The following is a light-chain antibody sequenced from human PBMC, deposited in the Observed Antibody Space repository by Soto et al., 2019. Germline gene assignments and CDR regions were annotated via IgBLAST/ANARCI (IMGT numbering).Light chain of an antibody. J-gene: IGKJ4*01. V-gene: IGKV1-39*01. Sequence: DIQMTQSPSSLSASEGDRVTLTCRASQSISRYLNWYQQKPGRAPKLLMYGASNLQNGVPSRFSGSGSGPDFNLTISNLQPEDFATYYCQQSYGTSRSFGGGTNVEIK. CDR2: GAS. CDR3: QQSYGTSRS. CDR1: QSISRY.